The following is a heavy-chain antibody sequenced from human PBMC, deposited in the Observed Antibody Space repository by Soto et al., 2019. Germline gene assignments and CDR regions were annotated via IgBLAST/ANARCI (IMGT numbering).Heavy chain of an antibody. D-gene: IGHD3-16*02. CDR2: IRGSGGTT. CDR3: VKDLGDYIWGSYRPRSFDY. J-gene: IGHJ4*02. V-gene: IGHV3-23*01. CDR1: GFTFSSYA. Sequence: EVHLLESGGGLVQPGGSLRLSCAASGFTFSSYAMSWVRQTPGEGLEWVSFIRGSGGTTFYADSVKGRFTISRDNSENTLYLQMNSLRPEDTAVYYCVKDLGDYIWGSYRPRSFDYWGQGTLVTVSS.